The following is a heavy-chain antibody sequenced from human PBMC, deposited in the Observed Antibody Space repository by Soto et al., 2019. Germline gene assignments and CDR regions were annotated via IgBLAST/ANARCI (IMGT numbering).Heavy chain of an antibody. V-gene: IGHV1-69*13. CDR2: IIPIFGTA. D-gene: IGHD5-18*01. Sequence: SVKVSCKASGGTFSSYAISWVRQAPGQGLEWMGGIIPIFGTANYAQKFQGRVTITADESTSTAYMELSSLRSEDTAVYYCARERAGYSLGEYYYYGMDVWGQGTTVTVSS. CDR1: GGTFSSYA. J-gene: IGHJ6*02. CDR3: ARERAGYSLGEYYYYGMDV.